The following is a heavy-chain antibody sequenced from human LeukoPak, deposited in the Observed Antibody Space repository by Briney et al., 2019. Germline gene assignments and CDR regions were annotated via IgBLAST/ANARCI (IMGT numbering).Heavy chain of an antibody. D-gene: IGHD2-2*01. CDR2: IIPIFGTA. CDR3: ARDREDIVVVPAAKGGYYYYYMDV. V-gene: IGHV1-69*05. Sequence: EASVKVSCKASGGTFSSYAISWVRQAPGQGLEWMGGIIPIFGTANYAQKFQGRVTITTDESTNTAYMELSSLRSEDTAVYYCARDREDIVVVPAAKGGYYYYYMDVWGKGTTVTVSS. CDR1: GGTFSSYA. J-gene: IGHJ6*03.